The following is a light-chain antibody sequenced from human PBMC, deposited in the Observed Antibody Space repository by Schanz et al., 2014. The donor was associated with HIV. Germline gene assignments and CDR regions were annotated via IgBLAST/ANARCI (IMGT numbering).Light chain of an antibody. V-gene: IGKV3-20*01. CDR1: QSVTSNL. Sequence: EIVLTQSPATLSLSPGERAALSCRASQSVTSNLLAWYQQKPGQAPRLLIFGASKRATGIPDRFSGSESGTDFTLTINRMEPEDYAVYYCQQYGSPPWTFGQGTKVEVK. J-gene: IGKJ1*01. CDR3: QQYGSPPWT. CDR2: GAS.